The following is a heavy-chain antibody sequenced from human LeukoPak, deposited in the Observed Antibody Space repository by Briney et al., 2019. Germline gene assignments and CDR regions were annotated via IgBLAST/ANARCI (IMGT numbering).Heavy chain of an antibody. Sequence: PSETLSLTCTVSGGPISNSNSYWGWIRQPPGKGLEWIGNVYYSGSTYYNSSLKSRITISVDTSKNQFSLKLSSVTAADTAVYYCARRPSGHFYLTYWGQGTLVTVSS. CDR1: GGPISNSNSY. D-gene: IGHD3-3*01. V-gene: IGHV4-39*01. CDR2: VYYSGST. CDR3: ARRPSGHFYLTY. J-gene: IGHJ4*02.